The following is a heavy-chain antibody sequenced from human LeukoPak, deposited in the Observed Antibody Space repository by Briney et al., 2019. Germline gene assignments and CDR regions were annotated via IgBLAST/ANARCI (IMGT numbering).Heavy chain of an antibody. V-gene: IGHV3-33*01. Sequence: GGSLGLSCAASGFTFSSHGMHWVRQAPGKGLEWVAVIWYDGSNKYYADSVKGRFTISRDNSKNTLYLQMNSLRAEDTAVYYCARDLLERFDPWGQGTLVTVSS. CDR3: ARDLLERFDP. D-gene: IGHD1-1*01. J-gene: IGHJ5*02. CDR2: IWYDGSNK. CDR1: GFTFSSHG.